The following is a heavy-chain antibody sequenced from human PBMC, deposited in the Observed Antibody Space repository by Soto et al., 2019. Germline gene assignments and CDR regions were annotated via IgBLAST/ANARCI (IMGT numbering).Heavy chain of an antibody. CDR3: AREGGAHGGGPDLGAFDI. Sequence: QVQLVQSGAEVKKPGASVKVSCKASGYTFTSYYMHWVRQAPGQGLEWMGIINPSGGSTSYAQKFQGRGTMTRDTSTSTVYMELSSLGSEATAVYYCAREGGAHGGGPDLGAFDIWGQGTMVTVSS. D-gene: IGHD1-26*01. V-gene: IGHV1-46*01. CDR1: GYTFTSYY. J-gene: IGHJ3*02. CDR2: INPSGGST.